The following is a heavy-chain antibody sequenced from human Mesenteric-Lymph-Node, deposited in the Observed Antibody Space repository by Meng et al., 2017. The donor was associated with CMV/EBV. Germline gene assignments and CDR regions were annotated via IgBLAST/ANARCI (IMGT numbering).Heavy chain of an antibody. D-gene: IGHD5-24*01. CDR3: NSNRDGYNLADY. CDR2: IRSKANNYAT. CDR1: GFTFSSYG. Sequence: GESLKISCAASGFTFSSYGMHWVRQAPGKGLEWVGRIRSKANNYATAYAASVKGRFTISRDDSKNTAYLQMNSLNTEDTAVYYCNSNRDGYNLADYWGQGTLVTVSS. J-gene: IGHJ4*02. V-gene: IGHV3-73*01.